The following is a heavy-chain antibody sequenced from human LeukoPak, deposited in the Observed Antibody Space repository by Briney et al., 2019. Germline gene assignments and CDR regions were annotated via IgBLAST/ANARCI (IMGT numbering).Heavy chain of an antibody. V-gene: IGHV1-8*01. J-gene: IGHJ6*03. Sequence: ASVKVSCKASGYINWVRQATGQGLEWMGWMNPNSGNTGYAQKFQGRVTMTRNTSISTAYMELSSLRSEDTAVYYCARATSIAARGRASCRNPYYYYYMDVWGKGTTVTVSS. CDR1: GY. CDR2: MNPNSGNT. CDR3: ARATSIAARGRASCRNPYYYYYMDV. D-gene: IGHD6-6*01.